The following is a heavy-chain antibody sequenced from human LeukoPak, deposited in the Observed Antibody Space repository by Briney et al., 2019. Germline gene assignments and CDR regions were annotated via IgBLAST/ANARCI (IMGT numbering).Heavy chain of an antibody. CDR3: ARGDYRNGMDV. CDR1: GGSISSGDYY. D-gene: IGHD4/OR15-4a*01. Sequence: PSHTLSLTCTVSGGSISSGDYYGSWIRQPPGKGLGWIGYIYYSGSTYYNPSLKSRVTISVDTSKNQFSLKLSSVNAADTAVYYCARGDYRNGMDVWGQGTTVTVSS. J-gene: IGHJ6*02. V-gene: IGHV4-30-4*01. CDR2: IYYSGST.